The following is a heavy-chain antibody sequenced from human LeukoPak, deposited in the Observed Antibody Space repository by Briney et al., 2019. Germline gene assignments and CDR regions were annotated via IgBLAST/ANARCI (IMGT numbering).Heavy chain of an antibody. CDR3: AKARGSTTSCVDS. CDR2: VSGSGDST. D-gene: IGHD2-2*01. Sequence: PPGGSLRLSCAASGFTFNIYAMSWVRQAPGKGLEWVSVVSGSGDSTYCADSVKGRFTIARDNSKNTLYLQMNSLRAEDTAVYYCAKARGSTTSCVDSWGQGTLVTVSS. CDR1: GFTFNIYA. V-gene: IGHV3-23*01. J-gene: IGHJ4*02.